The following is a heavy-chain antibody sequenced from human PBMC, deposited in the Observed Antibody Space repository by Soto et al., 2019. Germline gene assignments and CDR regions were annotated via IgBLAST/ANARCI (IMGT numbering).Heavy chain of an antibody. CDR2: IYWADSK. D-gene: IGHD1-26*01. CDR1: GFSLTTDRVG. CDR3: AHAYGGRSLY. Sequence: QITLKESGPTLVKPTQTLTLTCTFSGFSLTTDRVGVGWIRQPPGEALEWLAVIYWADSKTYRPSLESRLTITKDTSKPQVALTLTNMDSLATATYYCAHAYGGRSLYWGQGTLVTVSS. J-gene: IGHJ4*02. V-gene: IGHV2-5*02.